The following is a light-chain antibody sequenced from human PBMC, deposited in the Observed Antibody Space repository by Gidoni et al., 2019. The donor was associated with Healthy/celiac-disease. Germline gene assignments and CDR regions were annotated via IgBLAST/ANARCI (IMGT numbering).Light chain of an antibody. CDR1: QSISSY. Sequence: PVHPSPSSLSASVGDRVTITCRASQSISSYLNWYQQKPGKAPKLLIYAASSLQSGVPSRFSGSGSGTDFTLTISSLQPEDFATYYCQQSYSTPYTFGQGTKLEIK. V-gene: IGKV1-39*01. J-gene: IGKJ2*01. CDR3: QQSYSTPYT. CDR2: AAS.